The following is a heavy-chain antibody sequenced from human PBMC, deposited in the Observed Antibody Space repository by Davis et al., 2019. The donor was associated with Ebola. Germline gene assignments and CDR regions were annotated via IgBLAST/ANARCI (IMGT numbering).Heavy chain of an antibody. CDR3: ARDRGPYNWFDP. J-gene: IGHJ5*02. CDR2: INHSGST. Sequence: MPSETLSLTCAVYGGSFSGYYWSWTRQPPGKGLEWIGEINHSGSTNYNPSLKSRVTISVDTSKNQSSLKLSSVTAADTAVYYCARDRGPYNWFDPWGQGTLVTVSS. V-gene: IGHV4-34*01. CDR1: GGSFSGYY.